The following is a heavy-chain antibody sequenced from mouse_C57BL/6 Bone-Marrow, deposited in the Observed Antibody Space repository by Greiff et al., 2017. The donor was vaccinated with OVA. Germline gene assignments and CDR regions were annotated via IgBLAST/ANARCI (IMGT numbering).Heavy chain of an antibody. CDR3: ARPYYGSSYGY. CDR2: IYPGDGDT. V-gene: IGHV1-82*01. Sequence: VQLQQSGPELVKPGASVKISCKASGYAFSSSWMNWVKQRPGKGLEWIGRIYPGDGDTNYNGKFKGKATLTADKSSSTAYMQLSSLTSEDSAVYVCARPYYGSSYGYWGQGTTLTVSS. J-gene: IGHJ2*01. CDR1: GYAFSSSW. D-gene: IGHD1-1*01.